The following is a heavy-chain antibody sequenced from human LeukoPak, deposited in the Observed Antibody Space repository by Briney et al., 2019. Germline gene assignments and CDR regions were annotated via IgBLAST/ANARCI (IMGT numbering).Heavy chain of an antibody. Sequence: GGSLRLSCAASGITFTNAWMTWVRQAPGKGREWVGRIMSQADGGTTAYAAPVQGRFTISRDESKNILYLRMNSLKSEDTGIYYCCSDGGSATYADYWGQGTLGAVSS. CDR2: IMSQADGGTT. CDR1: GITFTNAW. CDR3: CSDGGSATYADY. D-gene: IGHD3-16*01. V-gene: IGHV3-15*01. J-gene: IGHJ4*02.